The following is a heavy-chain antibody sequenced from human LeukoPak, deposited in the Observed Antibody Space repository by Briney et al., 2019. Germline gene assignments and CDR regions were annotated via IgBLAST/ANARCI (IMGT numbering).Heavy chain of an antibody. CDR2: IIPIFGTA. Sequence: ASVKVSCKASGGTFSSYAISWVRQVPGQGLEWMGGIIPIFGTANYAQKFQGRVTITTDESTSTAYMEPSSLRSEDTAVYYCARVPDHYYYYMDVWGKGTTVTVSS. D-gene: IGHD2-2*01. V-gene: IGHV1-69*05. CDR3: ARVPDHYYYYMDV. CDR1: GGTFSSYA. J-gene: IGHJ6*03.